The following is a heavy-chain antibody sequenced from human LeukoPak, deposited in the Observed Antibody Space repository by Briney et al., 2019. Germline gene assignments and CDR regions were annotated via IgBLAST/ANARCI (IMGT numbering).Heavy chain of an antibody. Sequence: PGRSLRLSCAASGFTFSSYAMHWVRQAPGKGLEWVAVISYDGSNKYYADSVKGRFTISRDNSKNTLYLQMNSLRAEDTAVYYCAREGNYYDSSGSFDYWGQGTLVTVSS. V-gene: IGHV3-30-3*01. CDR2: ISYDGSNK. CDR1: GFTFSSYA. D-gene: IGHD3-22*01. CDR3: AREGNYYDSSGSFDY. J-gene: IGHJ4*02.